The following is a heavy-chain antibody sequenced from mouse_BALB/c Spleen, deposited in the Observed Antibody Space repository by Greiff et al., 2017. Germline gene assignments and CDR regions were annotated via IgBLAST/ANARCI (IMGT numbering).Heavy chain of an antibody. Sequence: EVKLVESGGGLVQPGGSLKLSCAASGFTFSSYTMSWVRQTPEKRLEWVAYISNGGGSTYYPDTVKGRFTISRDNAKNTLYLQMSSLKSEDTAMYYCASPDGYFAWFAYWGQGTTLTVSS. CDR3: ASPDGYFAWFAY. V-gene: IGHV5-12-2*01. CDR1: GFTFSSYT. CDR2: ISNGGGST. D-gene: IGHD2-3*01. J-gene: IGHJ2*01.